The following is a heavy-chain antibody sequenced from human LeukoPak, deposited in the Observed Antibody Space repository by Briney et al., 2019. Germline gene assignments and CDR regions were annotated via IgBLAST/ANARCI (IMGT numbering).Heavy chain of an antibody. V-gene: IGHV1-69*13. CDR1: GGTFSSYA. CDR2: IIPIFGTA. J-gene: IGHJ6*02. D-gene: IGHD1-26*01. CDR3: ARSQEWELSGLDYYYYGMDV. Sequence: SVTASCKASGGTFSSYAISWVRQAPGQGLEWMGGIIPIFGTANYAQKFQGRVTITADESTSTAYMELSSLRSEDTAVYYCARSQEWELSGLDYYYYGMDVWGQGTTVTVSS.